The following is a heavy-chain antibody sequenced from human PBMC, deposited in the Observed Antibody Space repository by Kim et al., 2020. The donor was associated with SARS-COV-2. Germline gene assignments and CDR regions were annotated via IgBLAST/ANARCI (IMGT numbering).Heavy chain of an antibody. CDR2: ISWDGGST. V-gene: IGHV3-43*01. D-gene: IGHD5-18*01. Sequence: GGSLRLSCAASGFTFDDYTMHWVRQAPGKGLEWVSLISWDGGSTYYADSVKGRFTISRDNSKNSLYLQMNSLRTEDTALYYCAKDIGPGLVYSYGYYYYGMSFWGQGAPLTVSS. J-gene: IGHJ6*02. CDR1: GFTFDDYT. CDR3: AKDIGPGLVYSYGYYYYGMSF.